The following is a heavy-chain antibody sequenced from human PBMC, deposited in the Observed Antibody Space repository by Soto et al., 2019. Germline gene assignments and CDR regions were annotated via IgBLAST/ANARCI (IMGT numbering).Heavy chain of an antibody. CDR3: PSLYGSNPVRVDY. CDR1: GFTFTNFA. V-gene: IGHV3-23*01. J-gene: IGHJ4*02. D-gene: IGHD3-10*01. CDR2: IGGSGGST. Sequence: EEQLLESGGGLVQPGGSLRLSCAASGFTFTNFAMAWVRQAPGKGLEWVSVIGGSGGSTHYRDSVKGRFTISRDNSKDTLNLQMNSLRAEDTGVYYCPSLYGSNPVRVDYWGRGTLVTVSS.